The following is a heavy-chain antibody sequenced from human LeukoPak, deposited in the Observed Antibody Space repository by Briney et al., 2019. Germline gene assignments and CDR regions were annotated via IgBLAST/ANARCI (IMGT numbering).Heavy chain of an antibody. V-gene: IGHV4-34*01. CDR2: INHSGST. Sequence: SETLSLTCAVYGGSFSGYYWSWIRQPPGKGLEWIGEINHSGSTNYNPSLKSRVTISVDTSKNQFSLKLSSVTAADTAVYYCARDTVPAATIYYYYGMDVWGQGTTVTVSS. D-gene: IGHD2-2*01. CDR3: ARDTVPAATIYYYYGMDV. J-gene: IGHJ6*02. CDR1: GGSFSGYY.